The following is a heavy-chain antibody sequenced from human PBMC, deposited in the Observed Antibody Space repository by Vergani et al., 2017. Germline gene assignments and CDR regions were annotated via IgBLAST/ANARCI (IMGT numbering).Heavy chain of an antibody. D-gene: IGHD6-13*01. CDR2: SRNKANSYST. V-gene: IGHV3-72*01. J-gene: IGHJ3*02. CDR1: GFTFSDHY. CDR3: TSCLTYSSSRYDAFDI. Sequence: VQLVESGGGLVQPGGSLRVSCAASGFTFSDHYIDWVRQAPGKGLEWVGRSRNKANSYSTEYAASVKGRFTISRDESRNSLYLQMNSLRTEDTAVYYCTSCLTYSSSRYDAFDIWGQGAMVTVSA.